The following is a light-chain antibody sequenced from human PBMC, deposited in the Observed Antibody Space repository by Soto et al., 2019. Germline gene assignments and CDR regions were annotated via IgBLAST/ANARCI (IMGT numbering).Light chain of an antibody. CDR1: QSVSSSF. CDR3: QQRSNWPIT. Sequence: IVLAQSPGPLSLSPGERATLSRRASQSVSSSFLAWYQQKPGQAPRLLIYAASRRATGIPDRFSGSGSGTDFTLTISSLEPEDFAVYYCQQRSNWPITFGQGTRLEIK. CDR2: AAS. V-gene: IGKV3D-20*02. J-gene: IGKJ5*01.